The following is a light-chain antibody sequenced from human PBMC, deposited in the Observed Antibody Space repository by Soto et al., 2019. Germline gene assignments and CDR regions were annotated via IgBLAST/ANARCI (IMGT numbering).Light chain of an antibody. CDR3: QKYNSAPLT. Sequence: GVRGTVTLRASQTIITWMAWYQQKPGKAPKLLVYDASTLQSGVASRFSGSGSGTDFTLTISSLQPEDVATYYCQKYNSAPLTFGQGTRVDIK. J-gene: IGKJ3*01. CDR2: DAS. CDR1: QTIITW. V-gene: IGKV1-5*01.